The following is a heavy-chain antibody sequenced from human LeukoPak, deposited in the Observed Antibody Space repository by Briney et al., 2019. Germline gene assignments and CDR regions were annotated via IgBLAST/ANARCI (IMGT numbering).Heavy chain of an antibody. CDR1: GFTFSSYA. D-gene: IGHD2-2*01. CDR2: IGGSGGST. Sequence: PGGSPRLSCAASGFTFSSYAMSWVRQAPGKGLEWVSVIGGSGGSTYYADSVKGRFTISRDNSKNTLHLQMYSLRAEDTAIYYCARAPTISTYGNYFDYWGQGTLVTVSS. V-gene: IGHV3-23*01. J-gene: IGHJ4*02. CDR3: ARAPTISTYGNYFDY.